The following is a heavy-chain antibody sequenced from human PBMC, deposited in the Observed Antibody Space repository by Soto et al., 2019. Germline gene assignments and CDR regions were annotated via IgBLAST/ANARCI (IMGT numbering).Heavy chain of an antibody. CDR1: CGSFSGYY. CDR2: INHSGRT. J-gene: IGHJ6*02. V-gene: IGHV4-34*01. D-gene: IGHD3-16*01. CDR3: ARGRGAENTFYYYFGMDV. Sequence: SETLSLTCAVYCGSFSGYYWSWLSQPAGKGLEWIGKINHSGRTNYKPSLKSRVTVSVDTSKKQFSLNLSSVTAADTAVYYCARGRGAENTFYYYFGMDVWGQGTTV.